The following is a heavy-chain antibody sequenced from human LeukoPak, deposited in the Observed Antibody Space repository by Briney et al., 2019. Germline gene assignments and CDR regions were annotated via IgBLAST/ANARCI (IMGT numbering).Heavy chain of an antibody. CDR1: GGSISSYY. CDR3: ARSYYYDSSGYPGALGY. J-gene: IGHJ4*02. CDR2: IYYSGST. D-gene: IGHD3-22*01. V-gene: IGHV4-59*08. Sequence: SETLSLTCTVSGGSISSYYWSWIRQPPGKGLEWIGYIYYSGSTNYNPSLKSRVTISVDTSKNQFSLKLSSVTAADTAVYYCARSYYYDSSGYPGALGYWSQGTLVTVSS.